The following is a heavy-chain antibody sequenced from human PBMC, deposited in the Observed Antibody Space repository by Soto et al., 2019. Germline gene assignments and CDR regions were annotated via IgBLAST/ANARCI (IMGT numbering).Heavy chain of an antibody. V-gene: IGHV4-34*01. CDR1: GGSFSGYY. D-gene: IGHD2-2*02. CDR2: INHSGST. J-gene: IGHJ6*02. CDR3: ARGFIVVVPAAIGYYYYGMDV. Sequence: SETLSLTCAVYGGSFSGYYWSWIRQPPGKGLEWIGEINHSGSTNYNPSLKSRVTISVDTSKNQFSLKLSSVTAADTAVYYCARGFIVVVPAAIGYYYYGMDVWGQGTTVTVSS.